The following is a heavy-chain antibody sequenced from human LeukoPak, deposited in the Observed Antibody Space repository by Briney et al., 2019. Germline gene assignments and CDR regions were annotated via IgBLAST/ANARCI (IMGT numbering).Heavy chain of an antibody. CDR3: AADRGIQLWSKSQADYYYGMDV. Sequence: ASVKVSCKASGYTFTSYDINWVRQATGQGLEWMGWMNPNSGNTGYAQKFQGRVTMTRNTSISTAYMELSSLRSEDTAVYYCAADRGIQLWSKSQADYYYGMDVWGQGTTVTVSS. CDR1: GYTFTSYD. V-gene: IGHV1-8*01. D-gene: IGHD5-18*01. CDR2: MNPNSGNT. J-gene: IGHJ6*02.